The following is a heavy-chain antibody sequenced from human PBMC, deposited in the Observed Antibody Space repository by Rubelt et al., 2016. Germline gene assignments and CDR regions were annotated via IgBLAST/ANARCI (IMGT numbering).Heavy chain of an antibody. CDR3: AGEPSVVPFDAFDI. CDR1: GFTFSSYS. Sequence: EVQLVESGGGLVQPGGSLRLSCAASGFTFSSYSMNWVRQAPGKGLEWVSYISSSSSTIYYADSVKCRFTISRDNAKNSLYLQMNSLRDEDTAVYYCAGEPSVVPFDAFDIWGQGTMVTVSS. J-gene: IGHJ3*02. D-gene: IGHD2-2*01. V-gene: IGHV3-48*02. CDR2: ISSSSSTI.